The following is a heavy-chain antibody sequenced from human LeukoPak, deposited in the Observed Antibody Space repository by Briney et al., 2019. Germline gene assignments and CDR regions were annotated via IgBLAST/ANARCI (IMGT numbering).Heavy chain of an antibody. Sequence: SQTLSLTCTVSGGSISSGDYYWSWIRQPPGKGLEWIGYIYYSGSTYYNPSLKSRVTISVDTSKNQFSLKLSSVTAADTAVYYCAREYYDLWSGYRNWFDPWGQGTLVTVSS. CDR3: AREYYDLWSGYRNWFDP. V-gene: IGHV4-30-4*01. J-gene: IGHJ5*02. D-gene: IGHD3-3*01. CDR2: IYYSGST. CDR1: GGSISSGDYY.